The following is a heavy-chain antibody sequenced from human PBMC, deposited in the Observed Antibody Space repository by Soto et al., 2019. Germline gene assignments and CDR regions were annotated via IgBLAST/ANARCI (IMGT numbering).Heavy chain of an antibody. V-gene: IGHV4-31*03. CDR2: IYNTGAT. D-gene: IGHD3-10*01. CDR3: ARVPFGVGEWFDP. CDR1: GGSISSDGYY. J-gene: IGHJ5*02. Sequence: SETLSLTCTVSGGSISSDGYYWSWIRQFPGKGLEWIGYIYNTGATYYNPSLKSRHTISFGTSKNKFSLKLTSVTAADSAVYYCARVPFGVGEWFDPWGQGTLVTVSS.